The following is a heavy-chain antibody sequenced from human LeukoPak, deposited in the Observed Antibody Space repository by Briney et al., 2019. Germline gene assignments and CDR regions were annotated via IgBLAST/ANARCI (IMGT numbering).Heavy chain of an antibody. CDR2: IYYSGST. Sequence: GSLRLSCAASGFTFSSYSMNWVRQAPGKGLEWIGYIYYSGSTNYNPSLKSRITISADTSKNQFSLKLSSVTAADTAVYYCARDSPQIFPHAFDIWGQGTMVTVSS. V-gene: IGHV4-59*01. CDR3: ARDSPQIFPHAFDI. CDR1: GFTFSSYS. J-gene: IGHJ3*02. D-gene: IGHD3-9*01.